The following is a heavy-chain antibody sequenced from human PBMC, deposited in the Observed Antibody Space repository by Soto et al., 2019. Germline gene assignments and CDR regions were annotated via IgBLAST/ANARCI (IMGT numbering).Heavy chain of an antibody. V-gene: IGHV3-23*01. CDR1: GFTFGSYA. CDR3: AKDRTFSVPSAN. J-gene: IGHJ4*02. Sequence: EVQLLESGGGLVQPGGSLRLSCAASGFTFGSYAMTWVRQAPGKGLEGVSGISDSGGSTYYADSVRGRFIVSRDNAKKTPYLQMNSLRAGDTAVYYCAKDRTFSVPSANWGQGTLVTVSS. CDR2: ISDSGGST. D-gene: IGHD3-16*01.